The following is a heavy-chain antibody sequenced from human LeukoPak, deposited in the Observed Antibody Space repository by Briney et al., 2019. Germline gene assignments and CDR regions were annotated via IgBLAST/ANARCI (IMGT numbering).Heavy chain of an antibody. J-gene: IGHJ5*02. Sequence: GGSLRLSCAASGFTFSSYSMNWVRQAPGKGLEWVSYISSSSSTIYYADSVKGRFTISRDNAKNSLYLQMNSLRDEDTAVHYCARDSGLTIFGVVIRGTNWFDPWGQGTLVTVSS. CDR2: ISSSSSTI. V-gene: IGHV3-48*02. D-gene: IGHD3-3*01. CDR1: GFTFSSYS. CDR3: ARDSGLTIFGVVIRGTNWFDP.